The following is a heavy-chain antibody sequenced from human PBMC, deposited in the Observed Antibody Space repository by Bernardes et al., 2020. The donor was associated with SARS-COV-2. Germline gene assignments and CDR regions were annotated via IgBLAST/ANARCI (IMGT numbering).Heavy chain of an antibody. CDR1: GGSISSSSYY. V-gene: IGHV4-39*01. J-gene: IGHJ5*02. Sequence: SETLSLTCTVSGGSISSSSYYWGWIRQPPGKGLEWIGSIYYSGSTYYNPSLKSRVTISVDTSKNQFSLKLSSVTAADTAVYYCARHRSSHKTNNWFDPWGQGTLVTVSS. CDR2: IYYSGST. CDR3: ARHRSSHKTNNWFDP. D-gene: IGHD1-26*01.